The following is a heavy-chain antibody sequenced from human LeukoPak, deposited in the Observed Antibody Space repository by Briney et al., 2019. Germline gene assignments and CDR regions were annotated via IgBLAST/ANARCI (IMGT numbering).Heavy chain of an antibody. J-gene: IGHJ4*02. V-gene: IGHV1-2*02. D-gene: IGHD3-10*01. Sequence: ASVKVSCKASGYTFTGYYMHWVRQAPGQGLEWMGWINPKSGGTNYAQKFQGRVTMTRDTSISTAYMELSRLRSDDTAVYYCARSNYYGSGSIDYWGQGTLVTVSS. CDR3: ARSNYYGSGSIDY. CDR1: GYTFTGYY. CDR2: INPKSGGT.